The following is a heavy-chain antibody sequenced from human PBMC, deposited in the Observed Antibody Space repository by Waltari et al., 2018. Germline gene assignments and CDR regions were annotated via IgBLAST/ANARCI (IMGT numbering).Heavy chain of an antibody. D-gene: IGHD3-3*01. CDR1: GYTFTSYD. CDR2: MNPNSGNT. CDR3: AGSPRLITIFGVVTPGGYYYYGMDV. Sequence: QVQLVQSGAEVKKPGASVKVSCKASGYTFTSYDINWVRQATGQGLEGMGWMNPNSGNTGYAKKFQGRVTMTRNTSISTAYMELSSLRSEDTAVYYCAGSPRLITIFGVVTPGGYYYYGMDVWGQGTTVTVSS. J-gene: IGHJ6*02. V-gene: IGHV1-8*01.